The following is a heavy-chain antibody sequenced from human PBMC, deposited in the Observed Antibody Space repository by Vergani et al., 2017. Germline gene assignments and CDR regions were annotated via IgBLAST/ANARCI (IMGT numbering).Heavy chain of an antibody. J-gene: IGHJ6*02. Sequence: QVQLVQSGAEVKKPGASVKVSCKASGYTFTGYYMHWVRQAPGQGLEWMGWINPNSGGTNYAQKFQGWVTMNRKTSISTAYMALSSLRSDDTAVYYCASAEAAAVSSYYYYGMDVWGQGTTVTVSS. D-gene: IGHD3-10*01. CDR2: INPNSGGT. CDR1: GYTFTGYY. V-gene: IGHV1-2*04. CDR3: ASAEAAAVSSYYYYGMDV.